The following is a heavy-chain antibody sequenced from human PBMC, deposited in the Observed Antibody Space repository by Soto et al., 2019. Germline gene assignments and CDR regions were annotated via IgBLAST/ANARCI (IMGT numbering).Heavy chain of an antibody. CDR3: AREPYTNDNWFDP. J-gene: IGHJ5*02. Sequence: QAQLVQSGAAVKEPGASVKLSCKASGYSFSAYAIHWLRQAPGQRPEWMGWINTVNADTLYSQKYQGRVRISRDTSATPVYVELSSLRSEDTAVYFCAREPYTNDNWFDPWGQGSLVTVSS. CDR1: GYSFSAYA. V-gene: IGHV1-3*04. CDR2: INTVNADT. D-gene: IGHD2-2*02.